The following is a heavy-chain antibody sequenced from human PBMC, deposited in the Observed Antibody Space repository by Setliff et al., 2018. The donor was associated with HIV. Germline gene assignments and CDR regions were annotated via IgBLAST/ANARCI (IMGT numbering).Heavy chain of an antibody. V-gene: IGHV3-23*03. Sequence: GGSLRLSCAASGFGFSNFAMSWVRQAPGKGLELVSAVYGDGSYTYYVDSVKGRFTISRDNSQNTLYLQMNGLRGDDTAVYYCAMFSSSSGWGQGTQVTVSS. J-gene: IGHJ4*02. CDR1: GFGFSNFA. D-gene: IGHD6-6*01. CDR3: AMFSSSSG. CDR2: VYGDGSYT.